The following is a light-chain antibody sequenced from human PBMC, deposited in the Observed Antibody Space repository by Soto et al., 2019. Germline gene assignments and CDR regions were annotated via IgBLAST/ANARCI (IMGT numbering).Light chain of an antibody. CDR1: QGIRTD. Sequence: AIQMTQSPSSLSASVGDRVTITCRASQGIRTDLGWYRQRPGKDPELLISGASTLQSGVSSRFSGRGSGTDFTLTISSLQPEDFATYYCLHDYNYPLTFGQGTRVEIK. CDR3: LHDYNYPLT. CDR2: GAS. V-gene: IGKV1-6*01. J-gene: IGKJ1*01.